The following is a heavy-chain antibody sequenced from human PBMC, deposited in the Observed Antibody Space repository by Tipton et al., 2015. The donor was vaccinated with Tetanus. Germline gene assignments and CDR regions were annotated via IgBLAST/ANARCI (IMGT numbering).Heavy chain of an antibody. J-gene: IGHJ3*01. Sequence: SLRLSCAASGSTFREYWMSWVRQAPGKGLEWVANIQNDGGETYHLESVRGRFTISRDNSRNSVYLQMNSLRPEDTAVYYCARLGRNSLGAFDVWGQGTLVSVSS. CDR2: IQNDGGET. CDR1: GSTFREYW. D-gene: IGHD7-27*01. V-gene: IGHV3-7*03. CDR3: ARLGRNSLGAFDV.